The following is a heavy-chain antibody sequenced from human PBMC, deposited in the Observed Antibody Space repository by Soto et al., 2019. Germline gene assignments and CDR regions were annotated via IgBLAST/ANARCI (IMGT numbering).Heavy chain of an antibody. V-gene: IGHV3-21*01. J-gene: IGHJ4*02. Sequence: GGSLRLSCAASGFTFSSYSMNWVRQAPGKGLEWVSSISSSSSYIYYADSVKGRFTISRDNAKNSLYLQMNSLRAEDTAVYYCARDPTASFWSGYYSPYYFDYWGQGTLVTVSS. CDR1: GFTFSSYS. CDR3: ARDPTASFWSGYYSPYYFDY. CDR2: ISSSSSYI. D-gene: IGHD3-3*01.